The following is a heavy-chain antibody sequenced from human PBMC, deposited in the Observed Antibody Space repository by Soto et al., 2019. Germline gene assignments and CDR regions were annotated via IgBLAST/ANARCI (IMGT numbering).Heavy chain of an antibody. V-gene: IGHV3-21*01. CDR1: GFTFSSYS. Sequence: GGSLRLSCAASGFTFSSYSMNWVRQAPGKGLEWVSSISSSSSYIYYADSVKGRFTISRDNAKNSLYLQMNSLRAEDTAVYYCARDFAPFGDHKERDYYSYYGKDVWGQGTTVTVSS. J-gene: IGHJ6*02. CDR2: ISSSSSYI. D-gene: IGHD3-10*01. CDR3: ARDFAPFGDHKERDYYSYYGKDV.